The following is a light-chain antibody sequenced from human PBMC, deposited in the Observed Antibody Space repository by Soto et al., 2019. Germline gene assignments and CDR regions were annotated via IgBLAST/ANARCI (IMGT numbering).Light chain of an antibody. CDR3: AAWDDSLSGFYV. Sequence: PVLTEPPSAYGSRSRRFTISCSENSSNIGSNYVYWYQQLPGSAPKLLIYRNNQRPSGVPDRFSGSKSGTSASLAISGLRSEDEADYYCAAWDDSLSGFYVSGTGTKVTV. CDR1: SSNIGSNY. V-gene: IGLV1-47*01. J-gene: IGLJ1*01. CDR2: RNN.